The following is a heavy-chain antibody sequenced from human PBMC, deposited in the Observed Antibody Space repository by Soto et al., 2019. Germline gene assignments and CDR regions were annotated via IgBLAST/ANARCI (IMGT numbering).Heavy chain of an antibody. J-gene: IGHJ4*02. CDR2: IHQSGNT. D-gene: IGHD2-2*01. CDR1: GDFMNSADYS. V-gene: IGHV4-30-2*01. Sequence: QLQLQESGSRLVKPSQTLSLTCAVSGDFMNSADYSWAWIRQPPGKGLEWIGYIHQSGNTYSNPALRSRVTMSVDMSKNQFSLKLSSVTATDTAVYYCARQVVVTSYYFEFWGQGSLVTVSS. CDR3: ARQVVVTSYYFEF.